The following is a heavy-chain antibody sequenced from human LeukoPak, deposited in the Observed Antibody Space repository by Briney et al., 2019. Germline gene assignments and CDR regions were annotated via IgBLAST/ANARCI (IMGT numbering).Heavy chain of an antibody. V-gene: IGHV4-4*09. CDR2: IYTSVST. CDR3: ARTTQLGYCSSTSCYNWFDP. D-gene: IGHD2-2*01. J-gene: IGHJ5*02. CDR1: GGPISSYY. Sequence: PSETLSLTCTVSGGPISSYYWSWIRQPPGKGLEWIGYIYTSVSTNYNPSLKSRVTISVDTPKNQFSLKLSSVTAADTAVYYCARTTQLGYCSSTSCYNWFDPWGQGTLVTVSS.